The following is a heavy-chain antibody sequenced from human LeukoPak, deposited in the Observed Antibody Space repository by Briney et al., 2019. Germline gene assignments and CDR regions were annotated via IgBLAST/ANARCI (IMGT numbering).Heavy chain of an antibody. V-gene: IGHV3-21*06. J-gene: IGHJ5*02. D-gene: IGHD2-15*01. CDR2: ISSSSSYI. CDR3: ARDEVAYCSGGSCYSTWFDP. Sequence: PGGSLRLSCAASGFTLSSYSMNWVGQAPGKGLEWVSSISSSSSYIYYADSVKGRFTISRDNAKNSLYLQMNSLRAEDTAVYYCARDEVAYCSGGSCYSTWFDPWGQGTLVTVSS. CDR1: GFTLSSYS.